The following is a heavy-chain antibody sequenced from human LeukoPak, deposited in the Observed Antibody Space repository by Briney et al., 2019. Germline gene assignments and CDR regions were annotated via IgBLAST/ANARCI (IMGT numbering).Heavy chain of an antibody. V-gene: IGHV3-48*04. Sequence: PGGSLRLSCAASGFTFSSYSMNWVRQAPGKGLEWVSYISSSSSTIYYADSVKGRFTISRDNAKNSLYLQMNSLRAEDTAVYYCASSIGGSQDYWGQGTLVTVSS. CDR2: ISSSSSTI. CDR3: ASSIGGSQDY. D-gene: IGHD3-10*01. CDR1: GFTFSSYS. J-gene: IGHJ4*02.